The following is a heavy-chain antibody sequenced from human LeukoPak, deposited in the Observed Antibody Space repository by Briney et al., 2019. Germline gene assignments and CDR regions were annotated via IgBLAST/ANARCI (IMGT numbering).Heavy chain of an antibody. V-gene: IGHV4-39*01. J-gene: IGHJ5*02. CDR2: IYYSGST. Sequence: PSETLSLTCTVSGGSISSSSYYWGWIRQPPGKGLEWIGSIYYSGSTYYNPSLKSRVTISVDTSKNQFSLKLSSVTAADTAVYYCASNYDFWSGYYAENWFDPWGQGTLVTVSS. CDR3: ASNYDFWSGYYAENWFDP. D-gene: IGHD3-3*01. CDR1: GGSISSSSYY.